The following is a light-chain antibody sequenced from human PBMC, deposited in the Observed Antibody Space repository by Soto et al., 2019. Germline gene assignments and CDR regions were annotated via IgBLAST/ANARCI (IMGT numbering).Light chain of an antibody. Sequence: EIVMTQSPATLSVSPGERATLSCRASQSVYSNLAWYQQKPGQAPRLLIYDASTRASGIPARFSGSGSGTEFTLTCSTLQFEDFAVYYCQQYSNWPLTVGGGTKVEIK. CDR2: DAS. J-gene: IGKJ4*01. V-gene: IGKV3D-15*01. CDR1: QSVYSN. CDR3: QQYSNWPLT.